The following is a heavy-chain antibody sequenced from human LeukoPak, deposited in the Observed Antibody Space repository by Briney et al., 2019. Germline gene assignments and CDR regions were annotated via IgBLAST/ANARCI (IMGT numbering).Heavy chain of an antibody. CDR2: ISDSGGST. D-gene: IGHD1-14*01. V-gene: IGHV3-23*01. CDR1: GFTFSRYS. Sequence: PGGSLTLSCAASGFTFSRYSMSWVRQPPGKGLEWVSAISDSGGSTYYADSGKGLFTASRDNSKNKLYLQMNSLKAEDTAVDYWAESLTRYCYYGMDVWGEGATVTVSS. CDR3: AESLTRYCYYGMDV. J-gene: IGHJ6*04.